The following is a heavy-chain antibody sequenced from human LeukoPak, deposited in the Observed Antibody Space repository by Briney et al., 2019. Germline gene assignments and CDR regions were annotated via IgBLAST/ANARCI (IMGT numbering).Heavy chain of an antibody. CDR1: GFTFSSYA. CDR3: AKSVPYDSSGYLYYFDY. V-gene: IGHV3-23*01. CDR2: ISGSGGST. J-gene: IGHJ4*02. D-gene: IGHD3-22*01. Sequence: GGSLRLSCAASGFTFSSYAMSWVRQAPGKGLEWVSAISGSGGSTYYADSVKGRFTISRDNSKNTLYLRMNSLRAEDTAVYYCAKSVPYDSSGYLYYFDYWGQGTLVTVSS.